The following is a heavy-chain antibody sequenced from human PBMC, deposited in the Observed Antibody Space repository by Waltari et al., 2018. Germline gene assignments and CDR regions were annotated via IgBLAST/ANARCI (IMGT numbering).Heavy chain of an antibody. D-gene: IGHD2-15*01. J-gene: IGHJ4*02. V-gene: IGHV3-53*02. Sequence: EVQLVETGGGFIQPGGSLSLSCAVPGFAVRDNYMIWVRQAPGKGLEWVSVIYSGASTYYADSVKVRFTISRDTSKNTVYLQMNSLRGEDTAVYFCASHYCSGGSCYFDYWGQGTLVTVSS. CDR2: IYSGAST. CDR3: ASHYCSGGSCYFDY. CDR1: GFAVRDNY.